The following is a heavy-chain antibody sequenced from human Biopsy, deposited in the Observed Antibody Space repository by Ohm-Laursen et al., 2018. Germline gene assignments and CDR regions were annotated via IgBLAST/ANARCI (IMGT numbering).Heavy chain of an antibody. V-gene: IGHV1-8*01. D-gene: IGHD1-7*01. J-gene: IGHJ5*02. CDR1: GYTFTSYD. CDR3: GKAVRNQLLTDP. Sequence: ASVKVSCNASGYTFTSYDITWVRQASGQGPEWIGWLNPVSGNSNFGQKFRGRVTVTSDTSISTAYMELSGLTSDDTATYYCGKAVRNQLLTDPWGQGTLVTVTS. CDR2: LNPVSGNS.